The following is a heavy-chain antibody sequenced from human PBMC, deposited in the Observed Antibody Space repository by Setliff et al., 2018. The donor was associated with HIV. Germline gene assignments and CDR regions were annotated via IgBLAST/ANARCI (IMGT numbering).Heavy chain of an antibody. J-gene: IGHJ6*03. Sequence: GGSLRLSCAASGFTFSRYWMHWVRQAPGQGLVWVSGINNDTTTTTYADSVKGRFSISRDNAKNTLYLQMNGLRGDDPAVYYCARGTGLIFWSDYYYYMDVWGKGTTVTVSS. D-gene: IGHD3-3*01. CDR1: GFTFSRYW. CDR3: ARGTGLIFWSDYYYYMDV. CDR2: INNDTTTT. V-gene: IGHV3-74*01.